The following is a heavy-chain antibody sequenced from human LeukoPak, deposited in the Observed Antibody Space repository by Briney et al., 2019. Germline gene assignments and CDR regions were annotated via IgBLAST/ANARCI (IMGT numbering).Heavy chain of an antibody. CDR2: ISLAGQT. D-gene: IGHD1-26*01. CDR3: SRESGPFSPFGY. CDR1: GGSISGTNW. J-gene: IGHJ4*02. V-gene: IGHV4/OR15-8*02. Sequence: SETLSLTCGVSGGSISGTNWWSWVRQPPGQGLEWIGDISLAGQTNYNPSLNGRVTMSLDKSSNQLSLHLTSVTAADTATYYCSRESGPFSPFGYWGQGTLVIVSS.